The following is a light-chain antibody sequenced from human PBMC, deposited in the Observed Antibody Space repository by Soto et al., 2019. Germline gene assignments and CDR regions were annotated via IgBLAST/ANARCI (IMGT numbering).Light chain of an antibody. Sequence: QSVLTQPPSVSGAPGQRVTISCTGSGSTIGAGYDVHWYQQLPGTAPRLLIYDNTNRPSGVPDRFSGSKSGTSASLAISGLQAEDEADYYCQSYDSSRSLVFGGGTKLTVL. CDR2: DNT. CDR1: GSTIGAGYD. J-gene: IGLJ2*01. V-gene: IGLV1-40*01. CDR3: QSYDSSRSLV.